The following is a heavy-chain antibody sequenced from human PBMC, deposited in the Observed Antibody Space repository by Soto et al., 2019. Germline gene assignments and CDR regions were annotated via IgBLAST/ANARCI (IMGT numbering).Heavy chain of an antibody. CDR1: GFTFSNYG. Sequence: QVQLVESGGGVVQPGGSLRLSCAASGFTFSNYGMHWVRQAPGKGLEWVTVISYDGSNKYYADSGKGRFTISRDNSMNTRYLQMNSLRAEDTALYYCAKSGGRDGYNLVDNWGQGTLVTVSS. CDR3: AKSGGRDGYNLVDN. V-gene: IGHV3-30*18. CDR2: ISYDGSNK. J-gene: IGHJ4*02. D-gene: IGHD5-18*01.